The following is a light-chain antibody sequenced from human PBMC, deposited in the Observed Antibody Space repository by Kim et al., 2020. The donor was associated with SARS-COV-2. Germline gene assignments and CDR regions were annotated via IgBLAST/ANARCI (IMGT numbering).Light chain of an antibody. CDR1: QSVSIN. Sequence: EVVMTQSPATLSVSPGERATLTCWASQSVSINLAWYQQKPGQAPRLLIYDASTRATGVPARFSGSGSGTEFTLTISSLQSEDFAVYYCQQYDVWPQITFGQGTRLEIK. J-gene: IGKJ5*01. V-gene: IGKV3-15*01. CDR3: QQYDVWPQIT. CDR2: DAS.